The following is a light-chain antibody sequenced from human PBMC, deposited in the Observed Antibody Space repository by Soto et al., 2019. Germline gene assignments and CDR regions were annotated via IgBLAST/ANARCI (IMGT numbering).Light chain of an antibody. J-gene: IGLJ2*01. CDR3: SSYAGSNNVV. CDR2: EVT. V-gene: IGLV2-8*01. CDR1: SSDVGGYNY. Sequence: QSALTQPPSASGSPGQSVTISCTGTSSDVGGYNYVSWYQQHPGKAPKLMIYEVTKRPSGVPDRCSCSKSGNTASLTVSGLQAEDEAYYYCSSYAGSNNVVFGGGTKLTVI.